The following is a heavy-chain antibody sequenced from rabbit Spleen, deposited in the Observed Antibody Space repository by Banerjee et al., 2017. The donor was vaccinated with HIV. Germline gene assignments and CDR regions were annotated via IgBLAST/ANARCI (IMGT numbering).Heavy chain of an antibody. V-gene: IGHV1S40*01. D-gene: IGHD1-1*01. CDR2: ISAGSSGFT. CDR3: ARDTSSSFSSYGMDL. J-gene: IGHJ6*01. CDR1: GFSFSNRYY. Sequence: QSLEESGGDLVKPGASLALTCTASGFSFSNRYYMCWVRQAPGKGLEWIACISAGSSGFTYFATWAKGRFTCSKTSSTTVTLQMTRLTAADTATYFCARDTSSSFSSYGMDLWGPGTLVTVS.